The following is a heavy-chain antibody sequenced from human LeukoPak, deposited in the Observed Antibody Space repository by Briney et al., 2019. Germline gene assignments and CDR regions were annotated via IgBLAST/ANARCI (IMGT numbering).Heavy chain of an antibody. CDR1: GLTFSSNW. CDR2: ISRDGSSK. Sequence: GGSLRLSCAASGLTFSSNWMHWVRQAPGKELVWVAHISRDGSSKTYADSVKGRFTISRDNAKDTLYLQMNSLRDKDTAVYYFLKDIYSCTNLYLGQSCCDLWGEGTRDTVS. D-gene: IGHD2-8*01. CDR3: LKDIYSCTNLYLGQSCCDL. V-gene: IGHV3-74*01. J-gene: IGHJ5*02.